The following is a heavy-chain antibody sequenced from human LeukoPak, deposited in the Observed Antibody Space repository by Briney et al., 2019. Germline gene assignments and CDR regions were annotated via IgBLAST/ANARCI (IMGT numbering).Heavy chain of an antibody. D-gene: IGHD1-26*01. CDR2: ISGSRDFI. CDR3: ARAVVGAAFVT. J-gene: IGHJ3*02. CDR1: GFTFNVYA. V-gene: IGHV3-21*06. Sequence: GGSLRLSCAVSGFTFNVYAMHWVRQIPGKGREWICSISGSRDFIYYADSVKGRFTLYRDNAKNSLYLDMNSLRVEHTAVYFFARAVVGAAFVTCGQGALGTV.